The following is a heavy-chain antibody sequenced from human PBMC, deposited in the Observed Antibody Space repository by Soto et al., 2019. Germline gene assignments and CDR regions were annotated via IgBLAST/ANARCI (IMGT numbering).Heavy chain of an antibody. D-gene: IGHD3-10*01. CDR3: ARDSWDPLSYYGDFDY. V-gene: IGHV1-8*01. Sequence: AASVKVSCKTSGYTFTSYDVNWVRQATGQGLEWMVWMNPNSGNTGYAQKFQGRVTMTTNTSISTAYMELRSLRSDDTAVYYCARDSWDPLSYYGDFDYWGQGTLVTVSS. CDR2: MNPNSGNT. CDR1: GYTFTSYD. J-gene: IGHJ4*02.